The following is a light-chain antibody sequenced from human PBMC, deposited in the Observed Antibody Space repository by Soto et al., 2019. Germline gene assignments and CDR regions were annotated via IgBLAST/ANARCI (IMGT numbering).Light chain of an antibody. J-gene: IGLJ1*01. CDR2: EGS. CDR3: CSYAGSSTSLYV. V-gene: IGLV2-23*01. Sequence: QSVLTQPASVSGSPGQSITISCTGTSSDVGSYNLVSWYQQPPGKAPKLMIYEGSKRPSGISNRFSGSKSGNTASLTISGLQAEEEADYYCCSYAGSSTSLYVFGTGTKVTVL. CDR1: SSDVGSYNL.